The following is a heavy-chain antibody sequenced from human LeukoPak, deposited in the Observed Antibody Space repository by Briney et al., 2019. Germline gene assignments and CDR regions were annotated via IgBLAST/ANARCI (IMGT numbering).Heavy chain of an antibody. CDR1: GGTFSSYA. CDR2: IIPIFGTA. J-gene: IGHJ5*02. V-gene: IGHV1-69*05. D-gene: IGHD4-17*01. Sequence: SVKVSCKASGGTFSSYAISWVRQAPGQGLGWMGGIIPIFGTANYAQKFQGRVTITTDESTSTAYMELSSLRSEDTAVYYCARAIDDYGDYGSKVHWFDPWGQGTLVTVSS. CDR3: ARAIDDYGDYGSKVHWFDP.